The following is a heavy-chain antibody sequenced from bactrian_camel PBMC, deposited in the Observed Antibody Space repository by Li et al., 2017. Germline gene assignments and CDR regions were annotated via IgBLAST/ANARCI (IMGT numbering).Heavy chain of an antibody. J-gene: IGHJ4*01. D-gene: IGHD1*01. Sequence: VQLVESGGGLVQPGGSLRLSCAASGFTFSSYWIHWIRQAPGKEREGVALLHTSEGRATYVDAVRGRFTISQDYIKRTLNLQMNSLQPEDTALYYYAAELADIATMVWRWNRADDYSYWGQGTQVTVSS. CDR1: GFTFSSYW. V-gene: IGHV3S1*01. CDR2: LHTSEGRA. CDR3: AAELADIATMVWRWNRADDYSY.